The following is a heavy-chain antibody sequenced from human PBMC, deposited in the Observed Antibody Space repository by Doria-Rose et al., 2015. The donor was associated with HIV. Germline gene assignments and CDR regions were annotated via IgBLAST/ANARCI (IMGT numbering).Heavy chain of an antibody. CDR1: GVSLSSPGMG. J-gene: IGHJ4*02. Sequence: TLKESGPVLVKPTEALTLTCTVSGVSLSSPGMGVSWIRQPPGKALEWLANIFSDDERSYNTSLKSRLTISRRTSKSQVVLTMTDMDPVDTATYYCARIKSSRWYHKYYFDFWGQGTLVIGSA. D-gene: IGHD6-13*01. CDR3: ARIKSSRWYHKYYFDF. V-gene: IGHV2-26*01. CDR2: IFSDDER.